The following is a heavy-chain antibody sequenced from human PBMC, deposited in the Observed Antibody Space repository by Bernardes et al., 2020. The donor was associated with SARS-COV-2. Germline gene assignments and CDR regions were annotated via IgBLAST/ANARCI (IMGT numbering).Heavy chain of an antibody. CDR3: AKGQLLEDYYYYGMDV. D-gene: IGHD2-2*01. CDR2: ISGSGGST. V-gene: IGHV3-23*01. J-gene: IGHJ6*02. CDR1: GFTFSSYA. Sequence: GGSLRLSCAASGFTFSSYAMHWVRQAPGKGLEWVSAISGSGGSTYYADSVKGRFTISRDNSKNTMYLQMNSLRAEDTAVYYCAKGQLLEDYYYYGMDVWGQGTTVTVSS.